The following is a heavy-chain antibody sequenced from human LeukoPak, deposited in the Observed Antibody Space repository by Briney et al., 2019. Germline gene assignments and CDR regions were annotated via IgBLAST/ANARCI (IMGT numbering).Heavy chain of an antibody. CDR1: GGSISSYY. J-gene: IGHJ4*02. CDR3: AKWGRIAVAGTRGFDY. CDR2: IYYSGST. V-gene: IGHV4-59*08. D-gene: IGHD6-19*01. Sequence: PSETLPLTCTVSGGSISSYYWSWIRQPPGKGLEWIGYIYYSGSTNYNPSLKSRVTISVDTSKNQLSLKLSSVTAADTAVYYCAKWGRIAVAGTRGFDYWGQGTLVTVSS.